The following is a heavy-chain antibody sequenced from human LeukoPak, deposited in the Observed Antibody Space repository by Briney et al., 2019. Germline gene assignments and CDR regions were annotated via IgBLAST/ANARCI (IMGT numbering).Heavy chain of an antibody. Sequence: KTSETLSLTCAVYGGSFSGYYWSWIRQPPGKGLEWIGEINHSGSTNYNPSLKSRVTISVDTSKNQFSLKLSSVTAADTAVYYCARGDGYDNNWGQGTLVTVSS. CDR1: GGSFSGYY. CDR3: ARGDGYDNN. CDR2: INHSGST. V-gene: IGHV4-34*01. J-gene: IGHJ4*02. D-gene: IGHD5-12*01.